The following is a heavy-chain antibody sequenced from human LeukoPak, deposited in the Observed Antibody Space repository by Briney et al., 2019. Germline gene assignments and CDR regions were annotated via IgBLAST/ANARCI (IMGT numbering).Heavy chain of an antibody. CDR3: ARLTGYRAVKYYYYYGTDV. J-gene: IGHJ6*02. CDR2: IYPGDSEV. V-gene: IGHV5-51*01. D-gene: IGHD6-13*01. Sequence: GESLKISCKGSGYSFTSNWIGWVRQMPGKGLECMGMIYPGDSEVRYSPSFQGHITISADKSISTAYLQWSSLKASDTAMYYCARLTGYRAVKYYYYYGTDVWGQGTTVTVSS. CDR1: GYSFTSNW.